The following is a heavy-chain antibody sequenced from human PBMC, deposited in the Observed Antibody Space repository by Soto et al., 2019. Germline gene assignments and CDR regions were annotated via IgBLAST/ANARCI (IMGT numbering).Heavy chain of an antibody. V-gene: IGHV4-4*02. CDR2: IRHSGNS. J-gene: IGHJ4*02. Sequence: QVQLQESGPGLVKPSGTLSLTCAVSGDSISSDKWWSWVRQPPGKGLEWIGEIRHSGNSNYNPSLKSRVIISVDKSKNQFSLKLSSVTDADTAVYHCARGERQQQRDYWGQGTLVTVSS. CDR1: GDSISSDKW. CDR3: ARGERQQQRDY. D-gene: IGHD6-13*01.